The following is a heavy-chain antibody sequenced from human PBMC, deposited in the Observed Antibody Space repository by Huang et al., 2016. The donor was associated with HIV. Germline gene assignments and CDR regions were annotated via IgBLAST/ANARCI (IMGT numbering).Heavy chain of an antibody. D-gene: IGHD3-22*01. CDR2: VDPADSDS. CDR3: ATPASYGSYYDSSGFSV. V-gene: IGHV5-51*01. J-gene: IGHJ4*02. Sequence: QLVQSGVEVKKPGESLKISCKGSGYSFSSYWIAWVRQKPGKGLEWMGMVDPADSDSRYSPSFQGQVTISADKSTSSAYLHWRSLKASDTAFYYCATPASYGSYYDSSGFSVWGQGTLVIVSS. CDR1: GYSFSSYW.